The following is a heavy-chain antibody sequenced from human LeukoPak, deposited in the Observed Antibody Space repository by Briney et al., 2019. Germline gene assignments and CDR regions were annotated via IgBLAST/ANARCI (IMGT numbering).Heavy chain of an antibody. CDR1: GGSISSGGYS. V-gene: IGHV4-30-2*01. D-gene: IGHD3-9*01. Sequence: SQTLSLTGAVSGGSISSGGYSWSWIRQPPGKGLEWIGYIYHSGSTYYNPSLKSRVTISIDRSKNQFSLKLSSVTAADTAVYFCERGTEYDILTGFDYWGQGTLVTVSS. J-gene: IGHJ4*02. CDR2: IYHSGST. CDR3: ERGTEYDILTGFDY.